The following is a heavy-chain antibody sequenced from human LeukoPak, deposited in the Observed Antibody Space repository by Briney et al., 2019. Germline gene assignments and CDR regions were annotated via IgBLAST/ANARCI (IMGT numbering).Heavy chain of an antibody. Sequence: GGSLRLSCAASEFTFSSYAMSWVRQAPGKGLEWVSAISGSGGSTYYADSVKGRFTISRDNSKNTLYLQMNSLRAEDTAVYYCAKGYSSGWYYFGYWGQGTLVTVSS. J-gene: IGHJ4*02. CDR1: EFTFSSYA. CDR3: AKGYSSGWYYFGY. V-gene: IGHV3-23*01. CDR2: ISGSGGST. D-gene: IGHD6-19*01.